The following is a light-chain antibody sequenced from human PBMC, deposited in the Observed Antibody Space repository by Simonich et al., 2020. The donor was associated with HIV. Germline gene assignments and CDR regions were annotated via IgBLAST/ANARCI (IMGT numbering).Light chain of an antibody. V-gene: IGLV2-11*01. CDR3: CSYAGSNTFV. J-gene: IGLJ2*01. CDR1: SSDVGGYDY. Sequence: QSALTQPRSVSGSPGQSVTISCTGTSSDVGGYDYVSWYQQHPGQAPKLVIFDVSKWPSGVPDRFSGAKSGNTASLTISGLQTEDEADYYCCSYAGSNTFVFGGGTKLTVL. CDR2: DVS.